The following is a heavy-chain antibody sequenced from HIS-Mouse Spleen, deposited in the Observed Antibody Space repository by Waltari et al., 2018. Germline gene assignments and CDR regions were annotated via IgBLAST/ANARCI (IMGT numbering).Heavy chain of an antibody. Sequence: QVQLQESGPGLVKPSETLSLTCPVPGYSLRSGYSWRWIRQPPGTGLEWIGSIYQSGSTYYNPSLKSRVTISVDTSKNQFSLKLSSVTAADTAVYYCARALEYSSSWYYYYYGMDVWGQGTTVTVSS. D-gene: IGHD6-13*01. CDR3: ARALEYSSSWYYYYYGMDV. J-gene: IGHJ6*02. CDR2: IYQSGST. CDR1: GYSLRSGYS. V-gene: IGHV4-38-2*02.